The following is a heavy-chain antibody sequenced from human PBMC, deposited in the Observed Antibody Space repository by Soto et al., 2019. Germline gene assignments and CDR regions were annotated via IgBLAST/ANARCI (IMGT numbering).Heavy chain of an antibody. CDR1: GFTFSNAW. Sequence: PGESLKISFAASGFTFSNAWMSWFRQAPGKGLEWVGRIKSKTDGGTTDYAAPVKGRFTISRDDSKNTLYLQMNSLKTEDTAVYYCTTGVRAGYTDWGQGTLVTVSS. V-gene: IGHV3-15*01. CDR2: IKSKTDGGTT. D-gene: IGHD5-12*01. J-gene: IGHJ4*02. CDR3: TTGVRAGYTD.